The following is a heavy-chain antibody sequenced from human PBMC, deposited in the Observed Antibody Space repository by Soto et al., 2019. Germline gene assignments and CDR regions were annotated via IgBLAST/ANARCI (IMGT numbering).Heavy chain of an antibody. J-gene: IGHJ6*02. D-gene: IGHD3-10*01. Sequence: GASVKVSCKASGGTFSSYAISWVRQGPGQGLEWMGGIIPIFGTANYAQKFQGRVTITADESTSTAYMELSSLRSEDTAVYYCARGARRFGELLFPLYYYYAMDVWGQGTPVTVSS. CDR1: GGTFSSYA. CDR2: IIPIFGTA. CDR3: ARGARRFGELLFPLYYYYAMDV. V-gene: IGHV1-69*13.